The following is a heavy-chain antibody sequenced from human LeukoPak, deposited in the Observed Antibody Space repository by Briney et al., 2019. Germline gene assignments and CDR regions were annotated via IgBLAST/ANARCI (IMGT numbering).Heavy chain of an antibody. V-gene: IGHV3-21*01. D-gene: IGHD2-21*01. J-gene: IGHJ6*02. CDR1: GFTFSNYW. CDR3: ARDRLLFRDYYGMDV. Sequence: KTGGSLRLSCAVSGFTFSNYWMSWVRQAPGKGLEWVSSISSSSSYIYYADSVKGRFTISRDNAKNSLYLQMNSLRAEDTAVYYCARDRLLFRDYYGMDVWGQGTTVTVSS. CDR2: ISSSSSYI.